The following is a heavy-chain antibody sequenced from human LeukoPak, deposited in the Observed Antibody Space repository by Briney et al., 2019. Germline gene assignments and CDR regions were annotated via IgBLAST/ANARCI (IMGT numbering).Heavy chain of an antibody. CDR2: ITDSGTTT. V-gene: IGHV3-23*01. CDR3: VKVATLDD. CDR1: GFTFSSYS. Sequence: PGGSLRLSCAASGFTFSSYSMNWVRQAPGKGLEWVSGITDSGTTTYYADSVKGRFTISRDNSKNTLYLEMNSLRAEDTAVYYCVKVATLDDWGQGTLVTVSS. D-gene: IGHD2-15*01. J-gene: IGHJ4*02.